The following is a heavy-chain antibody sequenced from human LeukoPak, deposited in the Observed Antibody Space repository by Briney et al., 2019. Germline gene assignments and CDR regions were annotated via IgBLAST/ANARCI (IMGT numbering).Heavy chain of an antibody. CDR2: IYYSGST. D-gene: IGHD2-2*02. CDR3: ARALGGYTQFDY. J-gene: IGHJ4*02. Sequence: PSGTLSLTCTVSGGSISSSSYYWGWIRQPPGKGLEWIGSIYYSGSTYYNPSLKSRVTISVDTSKNQFSLKLSSVTAADTAVYYCARALGGYTQFDYWGQGTLVTVSS. V-gene: IGHV4-39*07. CDR1: GGSISSSSYY.